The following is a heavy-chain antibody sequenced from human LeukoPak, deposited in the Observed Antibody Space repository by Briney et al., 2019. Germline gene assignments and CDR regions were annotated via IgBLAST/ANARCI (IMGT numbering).Heavy chain of an antibody. CDR1: GFTFSSYS. CDR2: ISSSSSYI. CDR3: AREWLHNFDY. V-gene: IGHV3-21*01. Sequence: GGSLRLSCAASGFTFSSYSMNWVRQAPGKGLEWISSISSSSSYIYYADSVKGRFTISRDNAKNSLYLQMNSLRAEDTAVYYCAREWLHNFDYWGQGTLVTVSS. J-gene: IGHJ4*02. D-gene: IGHD3-22*01.